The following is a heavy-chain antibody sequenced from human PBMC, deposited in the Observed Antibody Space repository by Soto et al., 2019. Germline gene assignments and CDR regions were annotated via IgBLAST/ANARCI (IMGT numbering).Heavy chain of an antibody. D-gene: IGHD5-18*01. Sequence: GVSLRPVCSASGFTVSSHSMSWVRQAPGKGLEWVSAISVSGGSTDYVDSVKGRFTISRDNSKNTLYLQMNSLRAEDTAVYYCAKLQAYSYGPGAYFDYWGQGTLVTVSS. CDR3: AKLQAYSYGPGAYFDY. V-gene: IGHV3-23*01. CDR1: GFTVSSHS. J-gene: IGHJ4*02. CDR2: ISVSGGST.